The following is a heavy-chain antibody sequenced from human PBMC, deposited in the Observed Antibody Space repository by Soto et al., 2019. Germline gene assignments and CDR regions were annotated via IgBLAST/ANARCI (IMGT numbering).Heavy chain of an antibody. V-gene: IGHV4-34*01. CDR1: GGSFSKFY. CDR2: INHRGST. CDR3: ARGRGEMSTFYYYYALDI. J-gene: IGHJ6*02. D-gene: IGHD3-10*01. Sequence: VQLQQWGAGLLKPSETLSLTCAVYGGSFSKFYWNWIRQSPGKGLEWIGEINHRGSTNYKPSLKSRVTISADTSKNQFSLKLSSVTAADTAVYYCARGRGEMSTFYYYYALDIWGQGTTVIVSS.